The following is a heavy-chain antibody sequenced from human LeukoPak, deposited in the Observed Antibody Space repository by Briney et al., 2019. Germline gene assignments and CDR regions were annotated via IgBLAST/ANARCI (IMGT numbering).Heavy chain of an antibody. J-gene: IGHJ4*02. CDR1: GYTFTSYG. CDR2: ISAYNGNT. CDR3: ARTRYYYGSGSYLPPDY. Sequence: GSVEVSCKASGYTFTSYGISWVRQAPGQGLKWMGWISAYNGNTNYAQKLQGRVTMTTDTSTSTAYMELRSLGSDDTAVYYCARTRYYYGSGSYLPPDYWGQGTLVTVSS. V-gene: IGHV1-18*01. D-gene: IGHD3-10*01.